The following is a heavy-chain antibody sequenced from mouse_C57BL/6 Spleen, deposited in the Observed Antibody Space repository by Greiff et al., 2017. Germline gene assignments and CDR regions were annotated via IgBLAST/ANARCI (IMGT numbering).Heavy chain of an antibody. Sequence: QVQLQQPGAELVKPGASVKVSCKASGYTFTSYWMHWVKQRPGQGLEWIGRIHPSDSDTNYNQKFKGKATLTVDKSSSTAYMHLSILTSEDSAVYYCAISDYYGSYWYIGVWGTGTTVTVSS. J-gene: IGHJ1*03. D-gene: IGHD1-1*01. V-gene: IGHV1-74*01. CDR1: GYTFTSYW. CDR3: AISDYYGSYWYIGV. CDR2: IHPSDSDT.